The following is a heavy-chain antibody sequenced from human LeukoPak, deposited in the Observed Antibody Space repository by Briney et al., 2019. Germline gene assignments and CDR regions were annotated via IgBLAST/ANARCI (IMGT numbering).Heavy chain of an antibody. Sequence: PSETLSLTCTVSGGSISSSSYYWGWIRQPPGKGLEWIGSIHYRGSTYYNPSLKSRVTISVDTSKNQFSLKLSSVTAADTAVYYCAQDSYGYSGSFDYWGQGTLVTVSS. CDR3: AQDSYGYSGSFDY. V-gene: IGHV4-39*07. CDR1: GGSISSSSYY. D-gene: IGHD5-18*01. J-gene: IGHJ4*02. CDR2: IHYRGST.